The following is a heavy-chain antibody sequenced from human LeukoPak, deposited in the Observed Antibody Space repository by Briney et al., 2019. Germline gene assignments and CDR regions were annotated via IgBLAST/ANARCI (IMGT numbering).Heavy chain of an antibody. CDR3: ARSPTRITMIVVVITGFDY. V-gene: IGHV1-2*02. CDR1: GYTFTGYY. Sequence: ASVKVSCKASGYTFTGYYMHWVGQAPGQGLEWMGWINPNSGGTNYAQKFQGRVTMTRDTSISTAYMELSRLRSDDTAVYYCARSPTRITMIVVVITGFDYWGQGTLVTVSS. CDR2: INPNSGGT. D-gene: IGHD3-22*01. J-gene: IGHJ4*02.